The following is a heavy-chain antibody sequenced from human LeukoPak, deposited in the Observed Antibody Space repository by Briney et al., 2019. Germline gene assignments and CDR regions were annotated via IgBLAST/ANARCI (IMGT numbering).Heavy chain of an antibody. CDR1: GFTFDDYA. CDR2: ISWNSGSI. D-gene: IGHD5-12*01. CDR3: AKDSSGYDSGAFDI. Sequence: PGGSLRLSCAASGFTFDDYAMHWVLQAPGKGLEWVSGISWNSGSIGYADSVKGRFTISRDNAKNSLYLQMNSLRAEDMALYYCAKDSSGYDSGAFDIWGQGTMVTVSS. V-gene: IGHV3-9*03. J-gene: IGHJ3*02.